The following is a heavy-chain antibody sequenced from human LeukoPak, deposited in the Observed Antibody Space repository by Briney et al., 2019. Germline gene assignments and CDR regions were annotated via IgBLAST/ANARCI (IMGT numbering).Heavy chain of an antibody. D-gene: IGHD2-15*01. J-gene: IGHJ3*02. V-gene: IGHV3-23*01. Sequence: GGALRLSCAASGFTFSSYAMSWVRQAPGKGLELVSAISGSGGSTYYADSVKGRFTISRDNSKNTLYLQMNSVRAEDTTVYYCAKSTLRAALDAFHIWDQGTMVTVSS. CDR1: GFTFSSYA. CDR2: ISGSGGST. CDR3: AKSTLRAALDAFHI.